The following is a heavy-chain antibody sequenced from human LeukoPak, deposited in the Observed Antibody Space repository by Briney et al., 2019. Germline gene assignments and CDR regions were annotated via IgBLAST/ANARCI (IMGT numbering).Heavy chain of an antibody. CDR1: GYTFTGYY. CDR2: INPDSGGT. CDR3: ASFCGGDCFGGLP. V-gene: IGHV1-2*02. Sequence: ASVKVSCKASGYTFTGYYMHWVRQAPGQGLEWMGWINPDSGGTNYAQKFQGRVTMTRDTSISTAYMELSRLRSDDTAVYYCASFCGGDCFGGLPWGQGTLVTVSS. D-gene: IGHD2-21*01. J-gene: IGHJ5*02.